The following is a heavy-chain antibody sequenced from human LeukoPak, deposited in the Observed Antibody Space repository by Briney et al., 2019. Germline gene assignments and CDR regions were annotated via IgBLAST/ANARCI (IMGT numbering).Heavy chain of an antibody. CDR3: AKVQEMATILPPFHY. J-gene: IGHJ4*02. Sequence: GGSLRLSCAVSGFTFSSYAMSWVRQAPGKGLEWVSSISGSGGVTYYADSVKGRFTISRDNSKNTLYLQVNSLRAADTAVYYCAKVQEMATILPPFHYWGQGTLVTVSS. V-gene: IGHV3-23*01. CDR2: ISGSGGVT. CDR1: GFTFSSYA. D-gene: IGHD5-24*01.